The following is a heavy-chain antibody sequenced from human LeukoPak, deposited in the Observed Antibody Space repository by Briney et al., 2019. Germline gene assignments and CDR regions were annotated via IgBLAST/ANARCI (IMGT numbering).Heavy chain of an antibody. CDR2: ISGSGGST. J-gene: IGHJ4*02. V-gene: IGHV3-23*01. CDR1: GFTFTSYV. Sequence: GGSLRLSCATCGFTFTSYVMSWARQAPGRGLEWVSAISGSGGSTYYADSVKGRFTISRDNSKNTLYLQMNSLRAEDTAVYYCARDDDYGDYATYWGQGTLVTVSS. CDR3: ARDDDYGDYATY. D-gene: IGHD4-17*01.